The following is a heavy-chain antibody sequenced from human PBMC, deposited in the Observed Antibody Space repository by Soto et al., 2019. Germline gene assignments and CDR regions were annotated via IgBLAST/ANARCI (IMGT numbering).Heavy chain of an antibody. CDR1: GFTFSSYG. V-gene: IGHV3-33*01. CDR3: ARDRDIVVVPAAINYYYYYMDV. J-gene: IGHJ6*03. D-gene: IGHD2-2*01. CDR2: IWYDGSNK. Sequence: QVQLVESGGGVVQPGRSLRLSCAASGFTFSSYGMHWVRQAPGKGLEWVAVIWYDGSNKYYADSVKGRFTISRDNSKNTLYLQMNSLRAEDTAVYYCARDRDIVVVPAAINYYYYYMDVWGKGTTVTVSS.